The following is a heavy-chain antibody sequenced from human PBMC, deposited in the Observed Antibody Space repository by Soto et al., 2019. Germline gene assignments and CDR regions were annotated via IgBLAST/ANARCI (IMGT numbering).Heavy chain of an antibody. V-gene: IGHV4-39*01. CDR2: IYYTGST. Sequence: WETLSLTCTVSGDSISSSGFYWGWIRQPPGKGLEWIATIYYTGSTYYNPSLKSRVTISVDTSKNQFSLGLSSVTAADTAVYCCARLRGFCTSTSCHFDYWGQGTLVTVSS. CDR3: ARLRGFCTSTSCHFDY. J-gene: IGHJ4*02. D-gene: IGHD2-2*01. CDR1: GDSISSSGFY.